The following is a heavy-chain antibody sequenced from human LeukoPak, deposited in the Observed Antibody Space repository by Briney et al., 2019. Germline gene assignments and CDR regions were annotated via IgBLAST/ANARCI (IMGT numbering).Heavy chain of an antibody. CDR3: AKVSQLMRAFDI. D-gene: IGHD2-2*01. CDR1: GFTFSSYG. Sequence: GRSLRLSCAASGFTFSSYGMHWVRQAPGKRLEWVAVISYDGSNKYYADSVKGRFTISRDNSKNTLYLQMNSLRAEDTAVYYCAKVSQLMRAFDIWGQGTMVTVSS. V-gene: IGHV3-30*18. J-gene: IGHJ3*02. CDR2: ISYDGSNK.